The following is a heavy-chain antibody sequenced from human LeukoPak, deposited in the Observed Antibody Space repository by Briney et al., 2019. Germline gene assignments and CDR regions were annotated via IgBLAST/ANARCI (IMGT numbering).Heavy chain of an antibody. D-gene: IGHD3-22*01. CDR1: GFTFSSYE. J-gene: IGHJ4*02. CDR2: ISSSGSLI. Sequence: PGRSLRLSRAASGFTFSSYEMNWVRQAPGKGLEWVSYISSSGSLIYYADFVKGRFTISRDNAKNSLYLQMNSLRAEDTAVYYCAREMGYYDSSGYYYWGQGTLVTVSS. V-gene: IGHV3-48*03. CDR3: AREMGYYDSSGYYY.